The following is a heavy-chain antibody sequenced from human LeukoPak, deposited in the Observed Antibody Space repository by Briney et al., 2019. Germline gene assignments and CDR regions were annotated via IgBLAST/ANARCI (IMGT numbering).Heavy chain of an antibody. CDR1: GFTVSSNY. CDR2: IYSGGST. Sequence: GGSLRLSCAASGFTVSSNYMRWVRQAPGKGLEWVSVIYSGGSTYYADSVKGRFTISRDNSKNTLYLQMNSLRAEDTAVYYCAKEKLDTAMAPLAYWGQGTLVTVSS. V-gene: IGHV3-66*01. D-gene: IGHD5-18*01. CDR3: AKEKLDTAMAPLAY. J-gene: IGHJ4*02.